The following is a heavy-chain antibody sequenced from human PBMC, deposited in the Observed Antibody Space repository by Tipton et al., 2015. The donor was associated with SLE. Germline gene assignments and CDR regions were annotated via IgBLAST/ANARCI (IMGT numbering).Heavy chain of an antibody. Sequence: LRLSCAVYGGSFSGYYWSWIRQPPGKGLEWIGEINHSGSTNYNPSLKSRVTISVDTSKNQFSLKLSSVTAADTAVYYCARDRGRFGEFYFDYWGQGTLVTVSS. D-gene: IGHD3-10*01. CDR2: INHSGST. CDR1: GGSFSGYY. J-gene: IGHJ4*02. CDR3: ARDRGRFGEFYFDY. V-gene: IGHV4-34*01.